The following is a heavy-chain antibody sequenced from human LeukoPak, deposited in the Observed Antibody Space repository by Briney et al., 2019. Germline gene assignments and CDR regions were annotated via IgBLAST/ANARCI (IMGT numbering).Heavy chain of an antibody. CDR3: ARDRVGATDYFDY. Sequence: FQGRVTMTTDTSTSTAYMELRSLRSDDTAVYYCARDRVGATDYFDYWGQGTLVTVSS. J-gene: IGHJ4*02. D-gene: IGHD1-26*01. V-gene: IGHV1-18*01.